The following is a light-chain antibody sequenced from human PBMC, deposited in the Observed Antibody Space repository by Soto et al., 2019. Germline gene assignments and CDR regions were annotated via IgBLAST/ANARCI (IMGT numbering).Light chain of an antibody. CDR2: GST. CDR3: QSYDSSLGGNYV. CDR1: SSNIGAGYD. Sequence: QSVLSHPPSVSGAPGHRVTISCTGSSSNIGAGYDAHWFQQVPGTAPKLLIYGSTNRPSGVPDRFSGSKSGTSASLAITGLQAEDEADYYCQSYDSSLGGNYVFGTGTKVTVL. V-gene: IGLV1-40*01. J-gene: IGLJ1*01.